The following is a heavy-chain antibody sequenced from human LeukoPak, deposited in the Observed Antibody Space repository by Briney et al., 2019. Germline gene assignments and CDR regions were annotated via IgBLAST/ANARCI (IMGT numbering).Heavy chain of an antibody. D-gene: IGHD4-17*01. J-gene: IGHJ4*02. CDR2: ISSSSTYT. V-gene: IGHV3-21*05. CDR1: GFTFSSYS. CDR3: AIYRSYGDRDY. Sequence: GGSLRLSCAASGFTFSSYSMNWVRQAPGKGLEWVSYISSSSTYTNYAGSVKGRFTISRDNAKNSLYLQMNSLRAEDTAVYYCAIYRSYGDRDYWGQGTLVTVSS.